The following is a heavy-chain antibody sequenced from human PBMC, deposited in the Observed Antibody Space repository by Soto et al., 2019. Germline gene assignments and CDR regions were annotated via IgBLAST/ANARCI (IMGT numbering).Heavy chain of an antibody. CDR2: IHGDGGKI. D-gene: IGHD2-2*01. J-gene: IGHJ5*02. CDR3: ARAMGRIVVVPAAIRNWFDP. V-gene: IGHV3-7*01. CDR1: GFMFSAYW. Sequence: GGSLRLSCAASGFMFSAYWMSWVRQAPGKGLEWVANIHGDGGKIYYVDSVKGRFTISRDNAKRSLYLQMNSLRAEDTAVYYCARAMGRIVVVPAAIRNWFDPWGQGTLVTVSS.